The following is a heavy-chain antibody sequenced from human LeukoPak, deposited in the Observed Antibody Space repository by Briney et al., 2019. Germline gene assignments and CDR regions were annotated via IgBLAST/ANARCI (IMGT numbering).Heavy chain of an antibody. CDR1: GGTFSSYA. Sequence: SVKVSCKASGGTFSSYAISWVRQAPGQGLEWMGRIIPILGIANYAQKFQGRVTITADKSTSTAYMELSSLGSEDTAAYYCAREVSASYYYYYGMDVWGQGTTVTVSS. J-gene: IGHJ6*02. D-gene: IGHD2-8*01. V-gene: IGHV1-69*04. CDR2: IIPILGIA. CDR3: AREVSASYYYYYGMDV.